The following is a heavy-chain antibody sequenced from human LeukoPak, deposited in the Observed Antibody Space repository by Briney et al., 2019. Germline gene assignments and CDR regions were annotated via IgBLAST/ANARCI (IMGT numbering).Heavy chain of an antibody. J-gene: IGHJ4*02. Sequence: GGSLRLSCAASGFTFSSYWTSWVRQAPGKGLEWVANIKQDGSEKYYVDSVKGRFTISRDNAKNSLYLQMNSLRAEDTAVYYCARDNWPRFIAAAAPDYWGQGTLVTVSS. CDR2: IKQDGSEK. V-gene: IGHV3-7*01. CDR1: GFTFSSYW. D-gene: IGHD6-13*01. CDR3: ARDNWPRFIAAAAPDY.